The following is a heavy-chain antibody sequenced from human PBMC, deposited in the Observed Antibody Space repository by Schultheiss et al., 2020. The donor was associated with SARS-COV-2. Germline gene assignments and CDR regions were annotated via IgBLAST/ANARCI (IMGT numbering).Heavy chain of an antibody. D-gene: IGHD2-2*01. CDR2: ISYDGSNK. CDR1: GLSFSTYA. J-gene: IGHJ5*02. CDR3: ATLKPRYCSSTSCPTP. V-gene: IGHV3-30*04. Sequence: GGSLRLSCAASGLSFSTYAMHWVRQAPAKGLEWVAVISYDGSNKYYADSVKGRFIISRDNSRNTLYLQTNSLRAEDTVLYYCATLKPRYCSSTSCPTPWGQGTLVTVSS.